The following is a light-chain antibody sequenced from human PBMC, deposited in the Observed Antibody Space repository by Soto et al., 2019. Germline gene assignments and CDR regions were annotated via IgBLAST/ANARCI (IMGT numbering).Light chain of an antibody. V-gene: IGLV2-8*01. CDR2: EVN. CDR3: TSYGGRDNLI. CDR1: SSDIGAYNY. Sequence: QSALTQPPSASGSPGQSVTISCTGTSSDIGAYNYVSWFQQHPGEAPKLIISEVNKWPSGVPNRFSGSKSGNTASLTVSGLQAEDEADYYCTSYGGRDNLIFGAGTKLTVL. J-gene: IGLJ2*01.